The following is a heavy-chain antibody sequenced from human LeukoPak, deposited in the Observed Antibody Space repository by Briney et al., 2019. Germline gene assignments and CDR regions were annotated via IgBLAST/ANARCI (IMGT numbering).Heavy chain of an antibody. D-gene: IGHD3-9*01. CDR3: ARGRYLDWLPYYFDY. Sequence: PSETLSLTCTVSGGSISSSNYYWGWIRQPPGKGLEWVANIDQDGREKPLVDSVKGRFSISRDNDKNMLYLQMNNLRAEDTAVYFCARGRYLDWLPYYFDYWGQGTLVTVSS. CDR2: IDQDGREK. J-gene: IGHJ4*02. V-gene: IGHV3-7*01. CDR1: GGSISSSNYY.